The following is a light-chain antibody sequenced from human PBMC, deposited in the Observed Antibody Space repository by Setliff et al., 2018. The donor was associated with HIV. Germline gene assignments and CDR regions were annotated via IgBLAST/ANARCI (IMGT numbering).Light chain of an antibody. CDR3: SSFGRNSLFV. CDR2: EDN. J-gene: IGLJ1*01. CDR1: SGSIASNY. V-gene: IGLV6-57*01. Sequence: NFMLTQPHSVSESPGKTVTISCTRSSGSIASNYVQWYQQRPGSSPTTVIYEDNQRPSGVPDRFSGSIDSSSNSASLTISGLKTEDEADYYCSSFGRNSLFVFGSGTKVTVL.